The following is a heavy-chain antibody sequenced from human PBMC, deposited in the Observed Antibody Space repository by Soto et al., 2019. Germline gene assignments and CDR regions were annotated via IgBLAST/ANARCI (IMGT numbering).Heavy chain of an antibody. CDR1: EFTFSGRS. CDR2: IDKVGTDS. V-gene: IGHV3-74*01. CDR3: ARRWFAPDV. J-gene: IGHJ6*03. D-gene: IGHD3-10*01. Sequence: EVQLVESGGGLVQPGGSLRLSCAASEFTFSGRSVHWVRQAPGKGLVWVSGIDKVGTDSTYADSVKGRFNSSRDNAKNTVYLQTNSLRVETTVVNYCARRWFAPDVWGKETTVTVSS.